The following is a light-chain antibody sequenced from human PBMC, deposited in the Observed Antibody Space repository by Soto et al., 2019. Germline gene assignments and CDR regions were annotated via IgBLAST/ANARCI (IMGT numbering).Light chain of an antibody. J-gene: IGKJ5*01. Sequence: EVVMTQSPATLSVSPGERATLSCRASQSVSSNLAWYQQKPGQAPRLLIYGASTRATGFPARFSGSRSGTEFTLTISSLQSEDFAIYYCQHYDNRPITFGQGTRLEIK. CDR1: QSVSSN. CDR2: GAS. V-gene: IGKV3-15*01. CDR3: QHYDNRPIT.